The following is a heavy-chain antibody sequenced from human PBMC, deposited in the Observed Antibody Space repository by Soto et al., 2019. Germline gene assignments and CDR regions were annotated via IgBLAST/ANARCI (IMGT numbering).Heavy chain of an antibody. CDR1: GGTFSSYA. V-gene: IGHV1-69*13. D-gene: IGHD1-1*01. Sequence: SVKVSCKASGGTFSSYAIRWVRPAPGQGLEWVGGMILIFGTANYAQKFQGRVAITADESTSTAYTEPSSLRSEHSAVYCHARRRPYGRTETTTKYCYYGKDVWGQGTTGNVSS. CDR3: ARRRPYGRTETTTKYCYYGKDV. J-gene: IGHJ6*02. CDR2: MILIFGTA.